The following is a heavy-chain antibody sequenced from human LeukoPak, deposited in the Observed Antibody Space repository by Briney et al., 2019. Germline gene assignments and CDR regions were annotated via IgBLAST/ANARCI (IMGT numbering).Heavy chain of an antibody. CDR2: IYYSGIT. CDR1: GGSISGSDYY. D-gene: IGHD1-26*01. CDR3: ARDGWESGDY. Sequence: PSETLSLTCTVSGGSISGSDYYWGWIRRVPGKGRGWIGSIYYSGITHYNTTLKSRVTISVDMSTNQFSLSLRSVTAADTAVYYCARDGWESGDYWGQGTLVTVSS. J-gene: IGHJ4*02. V-gene: IGHV4-39*07.